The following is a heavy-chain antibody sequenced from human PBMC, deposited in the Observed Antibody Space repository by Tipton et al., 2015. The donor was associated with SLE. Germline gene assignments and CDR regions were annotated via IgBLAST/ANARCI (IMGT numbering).Heavy chain of an antibody. CDR1: GFIFNTYG. Sequence: SLRLSCAASGFIFNTYGMHWVRQAPGKGLEWVAFIRYVGTNTLYADSVKGRFTISRDNARNTLYLQMNSLTVDDTAVYYCAKGGLGGAVDHWGQGTLVTVSS. V-gene: IGHV3-30*02. CDR3: AKGGLGGAVDH. CDR2: IRYVGTNT. D-gene: IGHD3-10*01. J-gene: IGHJ4*02.